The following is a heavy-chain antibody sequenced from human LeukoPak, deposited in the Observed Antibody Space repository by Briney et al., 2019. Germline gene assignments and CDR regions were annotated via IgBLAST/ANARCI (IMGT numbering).Heavy chain of an antibody. D-gene: IGHD1-26*01. CDR1: GFTFSSYA. V-gene: IGHV3-30-3*01. CDR2: ISYDGSNK. Sequence: GRSLRLSCAASGFTFSSYAMHWVRQAPGKGLEWVAVISYDGSNKYYADSVKGRFTISRDNSKNTLYLQMNSLRAEDTAVYYCARTWELPPGDWYFDLWGRGTLVTVSS. J-gene: IGHJ2*01. CDR3: ARTWELPPGDWYFDL.